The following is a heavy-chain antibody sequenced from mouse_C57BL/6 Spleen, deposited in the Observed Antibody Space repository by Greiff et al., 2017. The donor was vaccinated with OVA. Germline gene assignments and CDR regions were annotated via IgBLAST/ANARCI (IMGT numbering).Heavy chain of an antibody. J-gene: IGHJ4*01. Sequence: EVQVVESGGGLVQPGASLRLSCAASGFTFTDYYMSWVRQPPGKAPEWLALIRNKANGYTTAYTASVKGRFTISRDNSQNSLYLQMNTLRAEDSATYYCVKAVRPSYDYYAMDYWGQGTSVTVSS. V-gene: IGHV7-4*01. CDR1: GFTFTDYY. D-gene: IGHD2-12*01. CDR3: VKAVRPSYDYYAMDY. CDR2: IRNKANGYTT.